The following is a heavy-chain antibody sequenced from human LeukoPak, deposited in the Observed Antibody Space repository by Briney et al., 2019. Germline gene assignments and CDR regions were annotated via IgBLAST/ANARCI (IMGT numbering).Heavy chain of an antibody. D-gene: IGHD3-22*01. CDR2: IIPIFGTA. Sequence: GASVKVSCKASGGTFSSYAISWVRQAPGQGLEWMGGIIPIFGTANYAQKFQGRVTITADESTSTAYMELSSLRSEDTAVYYCARDPQYYYDSSGYFDYWGQGTLVTVSS. J-gene: IGHJ4*02. V-gene: IGHV1-69*13. CDR1: GGTFSSYA. CDR3: ARDPQYYYDSSGYFDY.